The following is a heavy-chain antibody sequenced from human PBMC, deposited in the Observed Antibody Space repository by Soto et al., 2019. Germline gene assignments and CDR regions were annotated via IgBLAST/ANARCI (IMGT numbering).Heavy chain of an antibody. CDR2: IWPDGSNK. V-gene: IGHV3-33*01. Sequence: GVALRLSCGAAGFTFSSYGMHWVRQAPGKGLEWVALIWPDGSNKYYADSVKGRFTISRDNSRKTLYLQMNSLRAEDTAVYYCVRVFDTYYFDLWGQGNMVTVSS. CDR1: GFTFSSYG. J-gene: IGHJ4*02. CDR3: VRVFDTYYFDL. D-gene: IGHD3-9*01.